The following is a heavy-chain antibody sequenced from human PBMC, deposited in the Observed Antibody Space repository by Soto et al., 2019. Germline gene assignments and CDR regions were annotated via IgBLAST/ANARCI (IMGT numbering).Heavy chain of an antibody. CDR3: ARDQRDYYDSSGHYYYYYGMDV. Sequence: GGSLRLSCAASGFTFSSYGMHWVRQAPGKGLEWVAVIWYDGSNKYYADSVKGRFTISRDNSKNTLYLQMNSLRAEDTAVYYCARDQRDYYDSSGHYYYYYGMDVWGQGTTVTVSS. CDR1: GFTFSSYG. J-gene: IGHJ6*02. D-gene: IGHD3-22*01. V-gene: IGHV3-33*01. CDR2: IWYDGSNK.